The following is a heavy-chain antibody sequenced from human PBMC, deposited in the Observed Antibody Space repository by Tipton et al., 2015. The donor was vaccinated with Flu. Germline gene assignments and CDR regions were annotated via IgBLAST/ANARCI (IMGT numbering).Heavy chain of an antibody. CDR1: GGSFSGYS. D-gene: IGHD6-19*01. J-gene: IGHJ2*01. Sequence: TLSLTCAVYGGSFSGYSWSWIRQPPGRGLEWIGEINHSGSTNYNPSHKSRVTISVDTSKNQLSLKLSSVTAADTAVYYCARFLIGIAVAGSWYFDLWGRGTLVPVSS. CDR2: INHSGST. CDR3: ARFLIGIAVAGSWYFDL. V-gene: IGHV4-34*01.